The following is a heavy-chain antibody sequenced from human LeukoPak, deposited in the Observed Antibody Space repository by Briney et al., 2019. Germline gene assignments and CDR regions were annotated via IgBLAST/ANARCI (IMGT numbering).Heavy chain of an antibody. CDR3: ARHYYDTSGYYYFDY. D-gene: IGHD3-22*01. J-gene: IGHJ4*02. Sequence: SVTLSLTRNGSGGSISGYYWSWIRQHPRNGPAYMGYIYYSGSTDYNPSLNRRSTISVDTSKNQFSLRLSSVTAADTAVYYCARHYYDTSGYYYFDYWGQGTLVTVSS. V-gene: IGHV4-59*08. CDR2: IYYSGST. CDR1: GGSISGYY.